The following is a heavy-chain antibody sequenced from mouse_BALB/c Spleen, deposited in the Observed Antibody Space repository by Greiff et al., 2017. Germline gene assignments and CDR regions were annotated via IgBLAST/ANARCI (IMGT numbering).Heavy chain of an antibody. Sequence: EVQLVESGGGLVQPGGSLRLSCATSGFTFTDYYMSWVRQPPGKALEWLGFIRNKANGYTTEYSASVKGRFTISRDNSQSILYLQMNTLRAEDSATYYCARDEEYGNRYYAMDYWGQGTSVTVSS. CDR3: ARDEEYGNRYYAMDY. J-gene: IGHJ4*01. V-gene: IGHV7-3*02. CDR2: IRNKANGYTT. CDR1: GFTFTDYY. D-gene: IGHD2-10*02.